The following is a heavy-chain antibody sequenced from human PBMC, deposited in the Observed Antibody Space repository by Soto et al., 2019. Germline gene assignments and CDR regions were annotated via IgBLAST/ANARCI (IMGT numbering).Heavy chain of an antibody. CDR3: AKDQRAANGMDV. CDR1: GFNFEDYT. V-gene: IGHV3-43*01. CDR2: ISWDASSS. J-gene: IGHJ6*02. D-gene: IGHD2-15*01. Sequence: VQLVESGGLAVQPGGSLRLSCAASGFNFEDYTMHWVRQAPGKGLEWVALISWDASSSEYAASVKGRFTVSRDNSKGSLYLQLTNLRIEDTALYYCAKDQRAANGMDVWGRGTTVSVSS.